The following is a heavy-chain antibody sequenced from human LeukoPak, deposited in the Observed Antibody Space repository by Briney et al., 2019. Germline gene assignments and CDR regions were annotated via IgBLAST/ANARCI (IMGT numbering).Heavy chain of an antibody. CDR2: ISAYNGNT. J-gene: IGHJ5*02. CDR3: ARESSSWYTYWFDP. V-gene: IGHV1-18*01. CDR1: GYTFTSYG. Sequence: ASVKVSCKAPGYTFTSYGISWVRQAPGQGLEWMGWISAYNGNTNYAQKLQGRVTMTTDTSTSTAYMELRSLRSDDTAVYYCARESSSWYTYWFDPWGQGTLVTVSS. D-gene: IGHD6-13*01.